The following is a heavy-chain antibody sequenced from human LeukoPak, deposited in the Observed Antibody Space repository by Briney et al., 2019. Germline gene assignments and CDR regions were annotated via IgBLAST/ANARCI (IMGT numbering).Heavy chain of an antibody. CDR2: INPNTGGT. J-gene: IGHJ4*02. V-gene: IGHV1-2*02. CDR1: GYTFTSLY. D-gene: IGHD5-12*01. Sequence: ASVKVSCKTSGYTFTSLYMHWVRQAPGQGHEWMGWINPNTGGTNYVQKFQGRVTMTRDTSISTAYMELSRLTSDDTGVYYCARVPGYSGYGLPFDFWGQGSLVTVSS. CDR3: ARVPGYSGYGLPFDF.